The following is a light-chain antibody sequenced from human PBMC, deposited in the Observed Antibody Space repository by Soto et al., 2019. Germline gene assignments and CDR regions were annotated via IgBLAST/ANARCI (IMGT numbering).Light chain of an antibody. CDR2: DAY. V-gene: IGKV3-11*01. CDR3: QQRHMWPIT. J-gene: IGKJ5*01. CDR1: QSFRGL. Sequence: EVVLTQSPVTLSLSPGERATLSCRASQSFRGLLAWYQQKPGQAPRLLIYDAYNSATGIPRRFSGSGSGTDFTLTISSLEPEDSAVYYCQQRHMWPITFGQGTRLDTK.